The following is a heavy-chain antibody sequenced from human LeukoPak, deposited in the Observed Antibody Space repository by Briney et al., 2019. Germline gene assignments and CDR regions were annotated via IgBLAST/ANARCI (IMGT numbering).Heavy chain of an antibody. D-gene: IGHD3-22*01. CDR2: ISSSGSAI. CDR3: AREKLSFFDSSGYFDY. Sequence: GGSLRLSCAASGFTFSSYEMNWVRQAPGKGLEWVSFISSSGSAIHYADSERGRFTISRDNAKNSLYLQMSRLRAEDTAVYYCAREKLSFFDSSGYFDYWGQGTLVTVSS. V-gene: IGHV3-48*03. CDR1: GFTFSSYE. J-gene: IGHJ4*02.